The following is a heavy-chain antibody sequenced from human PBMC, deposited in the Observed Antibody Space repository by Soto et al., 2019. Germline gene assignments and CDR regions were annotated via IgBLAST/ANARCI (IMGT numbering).Heavy chain of an antibody. CDR3: TRDPPTSVTTAQHFDY. J-gene: IGHJ4*02. D-gene: IGHD4-17*01. V-gene: IGHV1-3*01. Sequence: QVQLVQSGAEVKKPGASVKVSCTASGYTFTTYTMHWVRQAPGQRLEWMGWINAANGNTRYSQKFKGRVTLTRDTSAYTAYMEQSSLTSEDTAVYYCTRDPPTSVTTAQHFDYWGQGTLVTVSS. CDR2: INAANGNT. CDR1: GYTFTTYT.